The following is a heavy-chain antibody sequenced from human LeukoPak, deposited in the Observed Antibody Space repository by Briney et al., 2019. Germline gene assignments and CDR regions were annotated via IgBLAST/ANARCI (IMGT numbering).Heavy chain of an antibody. Sequence: PGGSLRLSCVASGFSFSSYSMNWVRQAPGKGLEWVSSISSTSTYIYYTDSVKGRFTISRDNAKNSLYLQMDSLRAEDTAAYYCARDPSAVPTAVNWFDPWGQGTLVTVSS. D-gene: IGHD2-2*01. J-gene: IGHJ5*02. CDR3: ARDPSAVPTAVNWFDP. CDR1: GFSFSSYS. V-gene: IGHV3-21*06. CDR2: ISSTSTYI.